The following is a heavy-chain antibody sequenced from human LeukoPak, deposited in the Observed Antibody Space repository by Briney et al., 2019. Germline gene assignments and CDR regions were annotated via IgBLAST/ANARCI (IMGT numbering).Heavy chain of an antibody. CDR3: ARPYPPGCDAFDI. J-gene: IGHJ3*02. Sequence: GEPLKISWQGSGYSFTSYWIAWAPRLHGKGLGWRGIIYPVDSDTRYSPSFQGQVTISTDKSISTAYLQWSSLKASDTAMYYCARPYPPGCDAFDIWGQGTMVTVSS. D-gene: IGHD6-19*01. CDR1: GYSFTSYW. V-gene: IGHV5-51*01. CDR2: IYPVDSDT.